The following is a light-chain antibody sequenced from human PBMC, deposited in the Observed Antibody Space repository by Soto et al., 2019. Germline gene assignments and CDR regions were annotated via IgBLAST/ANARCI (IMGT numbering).Light chain of an antibody. CDR2: EAS. V-gene: IGKV3-15*01. J-gene: IGKJ1*01. Sequence: ETVMTQSPATLSVSPGERATLSCRASQSVSSNVAWYQQKPGLAPRLLIYEASTRATGVPARFSGSGSGTEFPLTISGLQSEDFAVYYCQHYDQWPPWAFGQGTKVEI. CDR1: QSVSSN. CDR3: QHYDQWPPWA.